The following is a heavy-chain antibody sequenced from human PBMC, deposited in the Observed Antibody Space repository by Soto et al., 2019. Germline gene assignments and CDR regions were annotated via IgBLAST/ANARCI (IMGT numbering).Heavy chain of an antibody. CDR2: IYTSGST. D-gene: IGHD2-2*02. V-gene: IGHV4-4*07. Sequence: SETLSLTCTVSGGSISSYYWSWIRQPAGKGLEWIGRIYTSGSTNYNPSLKSRVTMSVDTSKNQFSLKLSSVTASDTAVYYCAREVCSSTSCHNYYFDYWGQETLVTVSS. CDR1: GGSISSYY. CDR3: AREVCSSTSCHNYYFDY. J-gene: IGHJ4*02.